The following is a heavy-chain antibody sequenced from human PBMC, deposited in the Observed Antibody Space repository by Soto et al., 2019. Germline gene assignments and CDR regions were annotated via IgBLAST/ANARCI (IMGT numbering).Heavy chain of an antibody. D-gene: IGHD6-13*01. Sequence: ASVKVSCKASGYTFTSYGISWVRQAPGQGLEWMGWISAYNGNTNYAQKLQGRVTMTTDTSTSTAYMELRSLRSDDTAVYYCARDDAAAAGRKWFDPWGQGTLVTVSS. J-gene: IGHJ5*02. CDR3: ARDDAAAAGRKWFDP. CDR1: GYTFTSYG. CDR2: ISAYNGNT. V-gene: IGHV1-18*01.